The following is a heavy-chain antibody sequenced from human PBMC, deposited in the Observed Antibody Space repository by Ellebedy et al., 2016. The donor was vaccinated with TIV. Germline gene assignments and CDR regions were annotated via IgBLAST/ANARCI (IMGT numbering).Heavy chain of an antibody. Sequence: ASVKVSCKASGYTFTSYAMHWVRQAPGQRLEWMGWINVGNGNTKYSQKFQGRVTITRDTSASTADMELTSLRSEDTAVYYCAGPHRERELAYFSYYGMDVWGQGTTVTVSS. CDR2: INVGNGNT. CDR1: GYTFTSYA. V-gene: IGHV1-3*01. CDR3: AGPHRERELAYFSYYGMDV. D-gene: IGHD1-26*01. J-gene: IGHJ6*02.